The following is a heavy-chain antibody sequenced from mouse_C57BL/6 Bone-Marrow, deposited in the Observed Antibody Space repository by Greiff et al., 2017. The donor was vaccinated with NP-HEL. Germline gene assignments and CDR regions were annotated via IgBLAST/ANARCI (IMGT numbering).Heavy chain of an antibody. CDR3: ARDDYDGEAGDY. CDR2: ISDGGSYT. Sequence: EVQRVESGGGLVKPGGSLKLSCAASGFTFSSYAMSWVRQTPEKRLEWVATISDGGSYTYYPDNVKGRFTISRDNAKNNLYLQMSHLKSEDTAMYYCARDDYDGEAGDYWGQGTTLTVSS. CDR1: GFTFSSYA. D-gene: IGHD2-4*01. J-gene: IGHJ2*01. V-gene: IGHV5-4*01.